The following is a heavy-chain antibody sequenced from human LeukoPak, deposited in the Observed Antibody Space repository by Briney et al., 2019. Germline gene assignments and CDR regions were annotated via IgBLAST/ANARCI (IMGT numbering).Heavy chain of an antibody. Sequence: GGSLRLSCAASGFTFSSYSMNRVRQAPGKGLEWVSSISSSSSYIYYADSVKGRFTISRDNAKNSLYLQMNSLRAEDTAVYYCARDGHFETGFDYWGQGTLVTVSS. CDR3: ARDGHFETGFDY. D-gene: IGHD3-3*02. CDR2: ISSSSSYI. CDR1: GFTFSSYS. J-gene: IGHJ4*02. V-gene: IGHV3-21*01.